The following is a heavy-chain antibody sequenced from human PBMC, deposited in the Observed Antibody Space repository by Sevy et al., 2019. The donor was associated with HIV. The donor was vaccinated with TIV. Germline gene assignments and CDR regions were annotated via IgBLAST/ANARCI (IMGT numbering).Heavy chain of an antibody. Sequence: ASVKVSCKASGYTFTSYGITWVRQAPGQGLEWMGWISALNGDTNYGQRLQGRVTMTTDTSTSTAYMELRSLRSDDTAVYYCARAYCSGGRCYSLAYWGQGTLVTVSS. J-gene: IGHJ4*02. CDR1: GYTFTSYG. V-gene: IGHV1-18*01. D-gene: IGHD2-15*01. CDR2: ISALNGDT. CDR3: ARAYCSGGRCYSLAY.